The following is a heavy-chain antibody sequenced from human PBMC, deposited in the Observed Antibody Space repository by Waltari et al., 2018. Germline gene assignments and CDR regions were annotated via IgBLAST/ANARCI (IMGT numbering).Heavy chain of an antibody. CDR1: GFTFSSHS. Sequence: EVQLVESGGGLVKPGGSLRLSCAASGFTFSSHSMNWVRQAPGKRVEGDASSSSSSSYIYYADSVKCRVTISRDNAKNSLYLQMNSLRAEDTAVYYCARDSSSGDYWGQGTLVTVSS. CDR3: ARDSSSGDY. D-gene: IGHD6-19*01. J-gene: IGHJ4*02. V-gene: IGHV3-21*01. CDR2: SSSSSSYI.